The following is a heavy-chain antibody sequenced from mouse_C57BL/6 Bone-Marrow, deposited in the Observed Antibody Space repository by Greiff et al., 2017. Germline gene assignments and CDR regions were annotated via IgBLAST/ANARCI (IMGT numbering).Heavy chain of an antibody. J-gene: IGHJ2*01. D-gene: IGHD1-1*01. Sequence: QVQLQQPGAELVKPGASVKMSCKASGYTFTSYWITWVQQRPGQGLAWIGDIYPGSGSTNYKETVKSKVTLTVDRSSSTAYMELSSTTSEDSAVDYCASALFITAVAPYYFSYWGQGTTLTVSA. V-gene: IGHV1-55*01. CDR3: ASALFITAVAPYYFSY. CDR1: GYTFTSYW. CDR2: IYPGSGST.